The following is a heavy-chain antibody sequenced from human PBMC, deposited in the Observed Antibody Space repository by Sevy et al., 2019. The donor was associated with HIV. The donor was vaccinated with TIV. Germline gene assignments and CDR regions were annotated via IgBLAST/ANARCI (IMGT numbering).Heavy chain of an antibody. V-gene: IGHV3-7*01. CDR3: ARDDGNYYFHY. CDR2: IKQDAGQK. D-gene: IGHD1-7*01. J-gene: IGHJ4*02. CDR1: GFTFSKYW. Sequence: GGSLRLSCAASGFTFSKYWMGWVRQAPGKGLEWVANIKQDAGQKYYVDSVKGRLTNSRDNAKNSLYLQMNSLRAEDTAVYFCARDDGNYYFHYWGQGTLVTVSS.